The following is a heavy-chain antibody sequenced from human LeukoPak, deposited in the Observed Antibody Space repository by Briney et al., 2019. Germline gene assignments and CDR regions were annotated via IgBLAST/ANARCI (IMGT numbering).Heavy chain of an antibody. CDR3: ARLNVGN. V-gene: IGHV4-59*08. Sequence: PSETLSLTCTVSGGSISSYYWSWIRQPPGQGLEWIGYIDCSGSTAYNPSLNGRVAVSLDTSKNQFSLKLRSVTAADTAVYYCARLNVGNCGPGILVTVSS. D-gene: IGHD4-23*01. CDR2: IDCSGST. J-gene: IGHJ4*02. CDR1: GGSISSYY.